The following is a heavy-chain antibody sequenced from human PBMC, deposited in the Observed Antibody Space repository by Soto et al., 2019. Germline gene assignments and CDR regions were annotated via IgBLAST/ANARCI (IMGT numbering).Heavy chain of an antibody. D-gene: IGHD1-1*01. V-gene: IGHV4-4*02. CDR2: VHISGHS. J-gene: IGHJ5*01. CDR1: GGSVRAPDW. Sequence: QVHLQESGPGLAASSGTLSLTCTLSGGSVRAPDWWNWVRQSPDKGLEWIAEVHISGHSNYNPSLRSRVSVSIDSSKNQFYLNLNSVTAADTAIYYCARVRQGCSANNCYFDPWGQGTQVTISS. CDR3: ARVRQGCSANNCYFDP.